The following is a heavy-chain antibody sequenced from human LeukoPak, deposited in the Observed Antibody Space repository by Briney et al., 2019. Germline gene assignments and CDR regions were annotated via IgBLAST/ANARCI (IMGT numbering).Heavy chain of an antibody. V-gene: IGHV3-11*01. CDR2: ISSSGSTI. D-gene: IGHD3-22*01. CDR1: GFTFSDYY. CDR3: ARDSGAYYDSSGSSNFDY. J-gene: IGHJ4*02. Sequence: GGSLRLSCAASGFTFSDYYRSWIRQAPGKGWEWVSYISSSGSTIYYADSVKGRFTISRDNAKNSLYLQMHSLGDEDTAVYYCARDSGAYYDSSGSSNFDYWGQGTLVTASS.